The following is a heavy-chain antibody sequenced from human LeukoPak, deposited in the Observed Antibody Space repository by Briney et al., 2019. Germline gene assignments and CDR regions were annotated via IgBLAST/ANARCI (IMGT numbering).Heavy chain of an antibody. Sequence: GGSLRLSCTASGFTFGDYAMTWVRQAPGKGLEWVGFIRSKIYGGTPEYAASVKGRFTITRDDSKGIAYLQMNSLKTEDTAVYYCTRDQTPYYWGQGTLVTVSS. CDR2: IRSKIYGGTP. CDR1: GFTFGDYA. CDR3: TRDQTPYY. J-gene: IGHJ4*02. V-gene: IGHV3-49*04.